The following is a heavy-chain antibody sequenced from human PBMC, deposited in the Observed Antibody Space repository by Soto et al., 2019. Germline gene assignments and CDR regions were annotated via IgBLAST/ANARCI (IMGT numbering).Heavy chain of an antibody. CDR2: ISGSGGST. CDR1: GFTFSSYG. CDR3: AKDLGGYSGYAFDY. Sequence: GSLRLSCAASGFTFSSYGMSWVREAPGKGLEWVSAISGSGGSTYYADSVKGRFTISRDNSKNTLYLQMNSLRAEDTAVYYCAKDLGGYSGYAFDYWGQGTLVTSPQ. J-gene: IGHJ4*02. V-gene: IGHV3-23*01. D-gene: IGHD5-12*01.